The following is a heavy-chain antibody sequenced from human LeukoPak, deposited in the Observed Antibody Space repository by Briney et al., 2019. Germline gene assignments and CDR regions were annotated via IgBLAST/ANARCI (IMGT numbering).Heavy chain of an antibody. CDR3: ARATTYCSCTSCPDAFDI. CDR2: IYYSGST. J-gene: IGHJ3*02. D-gene: IGHD2-2*01. V-gene: IGHV4-30-4*08. Sequence: SSETLSLTCTVSGGSISSGDYYWSWIRQPPGKGLEWIGYIYYSGSTYYNPSLKSRVTISVDTSKNQFSLKLSSVTAADTAVYYCARATTYCSCTSCPDAFDIWGQGTMVTVSS. CDR1: GGSISSGDYY.